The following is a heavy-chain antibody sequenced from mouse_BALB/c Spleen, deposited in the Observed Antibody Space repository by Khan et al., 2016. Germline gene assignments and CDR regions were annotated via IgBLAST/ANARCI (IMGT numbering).Heavy chain of an antibody. Sequence: EVQLQESGPGLVKPSQSLSLTCSVTGYSITSGYYWNWIRQFPGNKLEWMGYISYDGSNNYNPSLKNRISITRDTSKTQFFLKLNSVTTEDTATYYCATYGNYEGFAYWGQGTLVTVSA. D-gene: IGHD2-1*01. CDR3: ATYGNYEGFAY. CDR1: GYSITSGYY. J-gene: IGHJ3*01. V-gene: IGHV3-6*02. CDR2: ISYDGSN.